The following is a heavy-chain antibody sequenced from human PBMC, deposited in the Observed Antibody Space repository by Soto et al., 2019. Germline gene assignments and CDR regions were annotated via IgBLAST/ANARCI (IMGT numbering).Heavy chain of an antibody. Sequence: ASVKVSCKASGYTFTSYGISWVRQAPGQGLEWMGWISAYNGNTNYAQKLQGRVTMTTDTSTSTAYMELRSLRSDDTAVYYCGSYSSGWYDDYWGQGTLVTVSS. CDR1: GYTFTSYG. V-gene: IGHV1-18*01. CDR2: ISAYNGNT. J-gene: IGHJ4*02. D-gene: IGHD6-19*01. CDR3: GSYSSGWYDDY.